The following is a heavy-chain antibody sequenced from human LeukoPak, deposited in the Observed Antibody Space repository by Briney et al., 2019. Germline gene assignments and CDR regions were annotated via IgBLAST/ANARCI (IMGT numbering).Heavy chain of an antibody. Sequence: SETLSLTCTVSGGSVTTYHWSWIRQPPGKGLEWIGYIYYSGSINYNPSLNSRVTISLDTSMNEFSLKLRSVTAADTAVYYCARYPGASGDSYYFDYWGQGTRVTVSS. D-gene: IGHD4-17*01. V-gene: IGHV4-59*02. CDR2: IYYSGSI. CDR3: ARYPGASGDSYYFDY. CDR1: GGSVTTYH. J-gene: IGHJ4*02.